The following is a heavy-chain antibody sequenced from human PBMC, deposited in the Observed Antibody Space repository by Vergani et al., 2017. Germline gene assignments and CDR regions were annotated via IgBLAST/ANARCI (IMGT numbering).Heavy chain of an antibody. J-gene: IGHJ3*02. V-gene: IGHV3-33*08. Sequence: VQLLESGGGLVQPGGSLRLSCAASGFTFSSYAMSWVRQAPGKGLEWVAVIWYDGSNKYYADSVKGRFTISRDNSKNTLYLQMNSLRAEDTAVYYCARDKGAFDIWGQGTMVTVSS. CDR2: IWYDGSNK. CDR3: ARDKGAFDI. CDR1: GFTFSSYA.